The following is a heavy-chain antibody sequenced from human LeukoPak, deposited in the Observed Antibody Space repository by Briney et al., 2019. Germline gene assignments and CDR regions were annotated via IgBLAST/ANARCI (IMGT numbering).Heavy chain of an antibody. CDR1: GYTFTSYD. CDR2: MNPNSGNT. Sequence: ASVKVSCKASGYTFTSYDINCVRQATGQGLEWMGWMNPNSGNTGYAQKFQGRVTMTRNTSISTAYMELSSLRSEDTAVYYCARSLQRGYSYGSYFDYWGQGTLVTVSS. V-gene: IGHV1-8*01. J-gene: IGHJ4*02. CDR3: ARSLQRGYSYGSYFDY. D-gene: IGHD5-18*01.